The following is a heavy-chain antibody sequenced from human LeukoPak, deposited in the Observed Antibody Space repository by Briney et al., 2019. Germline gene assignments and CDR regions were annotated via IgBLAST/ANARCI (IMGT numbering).Heavy chain of an antibody. CDR1: GFTFSDYY. CDR2: ISSSGSTI. Sequence: GSLRLSCAASGFTFSDYYMSWIRQAPGKGLEWVSYISSSGSTIHYADSVKGRFTISRDNAKNSLYLQMNGLRAEDTAVYYCARDPPYDSSGYASDYWGQGTLVTVSS. D-gene: IGHD3-22*01. V-gene: IGHV3-11*01. CDR3: ARDPPYDSSGYASDY. J-gene: IGHJ4*02.